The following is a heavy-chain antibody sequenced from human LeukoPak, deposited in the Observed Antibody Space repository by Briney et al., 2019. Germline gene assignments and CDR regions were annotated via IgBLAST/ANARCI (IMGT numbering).Heavy chain of an antibody. D-gene: IGHD3-22*01. CDR3: ARVDYYDSSGYPDAFDI. CDR1: GGSFSGYY. Sequence: SETLSLTCAVYGGSFSGYYWSWIRQPPGKGLEWIGEINHSGSTNYNPSLKSRVTISVDTSKNQFSLKLSSVTAADTAVYYCARVDYYDSSGYPDAFDIWGQGTMVTVSS. J-gene: IGHJ3*02. V-gene: IGHV4-34*01. CDR2: INHSGST.